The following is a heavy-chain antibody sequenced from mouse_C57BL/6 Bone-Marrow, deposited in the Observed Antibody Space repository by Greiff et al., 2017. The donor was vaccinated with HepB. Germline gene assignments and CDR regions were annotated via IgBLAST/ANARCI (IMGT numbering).Heavy chain of an antibody. V-gene: IGHV5-17*01. CDR3: ARIAYYYGSSYRDYFDY. D-gene: IGHD1-1*01. CDR1: GFTFSDYG. Sequence: EVMLVESGGGLVKPGGSLKLSCAASGFTFSDYGMHWVRQAPEKGLEWVAYISSGSSTIYYADTVKGRFTISRDNAKNTLFLQMTSLRSEDTAMYYCARIAYYYGSSYRDYFDYWGQGTTLTVSS. J-gene: IGHJ2*01. CDR2: ISSGSSTI.